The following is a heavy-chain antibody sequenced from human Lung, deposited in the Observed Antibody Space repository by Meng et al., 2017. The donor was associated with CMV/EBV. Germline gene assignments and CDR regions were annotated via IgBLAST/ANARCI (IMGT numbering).Heavy chain of an antibody. CDR3: ARVGAYCGGDCYHPR. CDR2: IYHSGST. CDR1: GGSLSSRNW. J-gene: IGHJ4*02. Sequence: QVQLQGSGPGLVKPSGTLPLTCAVSGGSLSSRNWVSWVRQPPGKGLEWIGEIYHSGSTNYNPSLKSRVTISVDESKNQFSLRLSSVTAADTAVYYCARVGAYCGGDCYHPRWGQGTLVTVSS. V-gene: IGHV4-4*02. D-gene: IGHD2-21*02.